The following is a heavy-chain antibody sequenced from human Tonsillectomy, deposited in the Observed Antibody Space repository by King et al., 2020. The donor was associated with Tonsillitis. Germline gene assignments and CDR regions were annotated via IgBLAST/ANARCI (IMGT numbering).Heavy chain of an antibody. CDR2: IKSDGSST. CDR3: ARNYYYGSGSYYGFSAAFDI. J-gene: IGHJ3*02. CDR1: GLTFRSYW. Sequence: VQLVESGGGLVQPGGSLRLSCAASGLTFRSYWMHWVRQTPGKGLVWVSRIKSDGSSTSYADSVKGRFTISRDNAKNTLYLQMNSLRVEDTAVYFCARNYYYGSGSYYGFSAAFDIWGQGTMVTVSS. V-gene: IGHV3-74*01. D-gene: IGHD3-10*01.